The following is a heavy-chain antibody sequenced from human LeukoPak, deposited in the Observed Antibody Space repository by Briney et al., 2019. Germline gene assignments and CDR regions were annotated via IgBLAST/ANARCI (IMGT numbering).Heavy chain of an antibody. CDR1: GFTVSSNY. D-gene: IGHD4-23*01. CDR2: LYSGGST. CDR3: ARLRWDHYYYCYMDV. V-gene: IGHV3-53*01. Sequence: PGGSLRLSCAASGFTVSSNYMIWVRQAPGKGLGWVSVLYSGGSTYYADSVKGRFTISRNSSKNTLYLQMNSLRAEDTAVYYCARLRWDHYYYCYMDVWGKGTTVTVSS. J-gene: IGHJ6*03.